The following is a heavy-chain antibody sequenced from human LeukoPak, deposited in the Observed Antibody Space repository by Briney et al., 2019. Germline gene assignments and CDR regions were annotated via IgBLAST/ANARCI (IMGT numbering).Heavy chain of an antibody. CDR2: IWYDGSNK. J-gene: IGHJ4*02. V-gene: IGHV3-33*06. D-gene: IGHD5-18*01. CDR1: GFTFSSYG. Sequence: AGGSLRLSCAASGFTFSSYGMYWVRQAPGKGLEWVAVIWYDGSNKYYADSVKGRFTISRDNSKNTLYLQMNSLRAEDTAVYYCAKDSLHGYSYGYLDYWGQGTLVTVSS. CDR3: AKDSLHGYSYGYLDY.